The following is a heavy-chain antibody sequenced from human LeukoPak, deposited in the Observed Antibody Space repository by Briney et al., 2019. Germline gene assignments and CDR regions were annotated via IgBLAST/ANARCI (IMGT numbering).Heavy chain of an antibody. V-gene: IGHV1-2*02. Sequence: ASVKVSCKASGYTFTGYYMHWVRHAPGQGLELMGWIDPNGGGTKYAQKFQGRVTMARDTSISTAYMELSRLTSDDTAVYYCARGGGLAVAGTRFDYWGQGTLVTVSS. CDR3: ARGGGLAVAGTRFDY. J-gene: IGHJ4*02. CDR2: IDPNGGGT. CDR1: GYTFTGYY. D-gene: IGHD6-13*01.